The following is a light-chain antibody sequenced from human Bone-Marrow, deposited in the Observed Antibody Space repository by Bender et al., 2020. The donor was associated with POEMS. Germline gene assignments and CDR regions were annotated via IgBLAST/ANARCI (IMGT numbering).Light chain of an antibody. J-gene: IGLJ2*01. V-gene: IGLV3-1*01. Sequence: SYELTQPPSVSVSPGQTATITCSGDKLGDRFACWYQQKPGQSPVLVIYQDDRRPSGIPERFSGSNSGNTATLTISGTQPMDEADYYCQAWDSTTAKFGGGTKLTVL. CDR1: KLGDRF. CDR3: QAWDSTTAK. CDR2: QDD.